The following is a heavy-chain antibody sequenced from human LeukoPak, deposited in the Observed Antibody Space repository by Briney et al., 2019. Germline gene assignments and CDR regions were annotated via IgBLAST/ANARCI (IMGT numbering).Heavy chain of an antibody. D-gene: IGHD5-18*01. J-gene: IGHJ4*02. CDR2: IYPGDSNT. Sequence: GESLKISCTDSGYSFVSHYIAWVRQMHGKGLEWMGIIYPGDSNTRYSPSFQGQVTMSADRSISTAYLQWSSLKASDTAIYYCVRGTALVMGDYWGQGALVTVSS. V-gene: IGHV5-51*01. CDR3: VRGTALVMGDY. CDR1: GYSFVSHY.